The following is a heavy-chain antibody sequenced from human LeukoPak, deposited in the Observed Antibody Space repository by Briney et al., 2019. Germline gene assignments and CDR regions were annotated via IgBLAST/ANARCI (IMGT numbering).Heavy chain of an antibody. J-gene: IGHJ5*02. Sequence: GGSLRLSCAASGFTFSSYSMNWVRQAPGKGLEWVSSISSSSSYIYYADSVKGRFTISRDNAKNSLYLQMNSLRAEDTAVYYCAAMVREWEGWFDPWGQGTLVTVSS. CDR1: GFTFSSYS. D-gene: IGHD3-10*01. CDR3: AAMVREWEGWFDP. CDR2: ISSSSSYI. V-gene: IGHV3-21*01.